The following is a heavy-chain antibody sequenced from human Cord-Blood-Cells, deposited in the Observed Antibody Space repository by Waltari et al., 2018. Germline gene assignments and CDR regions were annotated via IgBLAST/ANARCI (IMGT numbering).Heavy chain of an antibody. CDR3: AGCSSTSCYVAFDI. CDR1: GYTFTGYY. CDR2: INPNRGGT. V-gene: IGHV1-2*06. Sequence: QVQLVQSGAEVKKPGASVKVSCKASGYTFTGYYMHWVRQAPGQGLEWMGRINPNRGGTNDAQKFQGRVTMTRDTSISTAYMELSRRRSDDTAVYYCAGCSSTSCYVAFDIWGQGTMVTVSS. J-gene: IGHJ3*02. D-gene: IGHD2-2*01.